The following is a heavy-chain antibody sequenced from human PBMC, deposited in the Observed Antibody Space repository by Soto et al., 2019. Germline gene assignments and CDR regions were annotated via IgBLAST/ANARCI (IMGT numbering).Heavy chain of an antibody. Sequence: PSQTLSLTCAISGDSVSSNSASWNLIRQSPSRGLEWLGRTYYRSKWYNDYAVSVKGRITINPDTSKNQFSLQLNSVTPEDTAVYYCAREAVAGPGFGMDVWGQGTTVTVSS. CDR2: TYYRSKWYN. J-gene: IGHJ6*02. V-gene: IGHV6-1*01. D-gene: IGHD6-19*01. CDR3: AREAVAGPGFGMDV. CDR1: GDSVSSNSAS.